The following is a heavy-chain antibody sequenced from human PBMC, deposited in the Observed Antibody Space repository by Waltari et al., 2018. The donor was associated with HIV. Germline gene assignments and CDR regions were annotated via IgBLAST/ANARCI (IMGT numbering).Heavy chain of an antibody. V-gene: IGHV4-34*01. CDR2: INHSGST. D-gene: IGHD3-10*01. CDR3: ARRPFHYYGSGSWFDP. J-gene: IGHJ5*02. Sequence: QVQLQQWGAGLLKPSETLSLTCAVYGGSFSGYYWSWIRQPPGKGLEWIGEINHSGSTNYNPSLKSRVTISVDTSKNQFSLKLSSVTAADTAVYYCARRPFHYYGSGSWFDPWGQGTLVTVSS. CDR1: GGSFSGYY.